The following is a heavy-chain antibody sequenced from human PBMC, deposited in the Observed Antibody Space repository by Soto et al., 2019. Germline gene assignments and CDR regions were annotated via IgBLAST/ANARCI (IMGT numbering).Heavy chain of an antibody. CDR3: ARQIYDSDTGPNFQYYFDS. CDR2: IDPSDSQT. J-gene: IGHJ4*02. Sequence: GESLKISCKGSGYSFAGYWITWVRQKPGKGPEWMGRIDPSDSQTYYSPSFRGHVTISVTKSITTVFLQWSSLRASDTAMYYCARQIYDSDTGPNFQYYFDSWGQGTPVTVSS. CDR1: GYSFAGYW. D-gene: IGHD3-22*01. V-gene: IGHV5-10-1*01.